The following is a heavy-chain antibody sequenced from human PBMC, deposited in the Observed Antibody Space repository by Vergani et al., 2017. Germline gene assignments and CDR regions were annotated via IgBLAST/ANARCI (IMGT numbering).Heavy chain of an antibody. CDR3: ARGATPYYYYMDV. J-gene: IGHJ6*03. CDR2: IYYSGST. V-gene: IGHV4-59*01. CDR1: GGSISSYY. Sequence: QVQLQESGPGLVKPSETLSLTCTVSGGSISSYYWSWIRQPPGKGLEWIGYIYYSGSTNYNPSHKSRVTISVDTSKNHFPLKLSSVTAADTAVYYCARGATPYYYYMDVWGKGTTVTVSS.